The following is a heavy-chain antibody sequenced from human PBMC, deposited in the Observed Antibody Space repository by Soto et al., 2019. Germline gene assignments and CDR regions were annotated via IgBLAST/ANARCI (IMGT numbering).Heavy chain of an antibody. CDR2: IYYSGFT. CDR3: ARSPTRTNYADCFDP. J-gene: IGHJ5*02. Sequence: SETLSLTCTVSGGSISSGGYYWSWIRQHPGKGLEWIGYIYYSGFTYYNPSLKSRVTISVDTSKNQSSLKLSSVTAEDTAVYYCARSPTRTNYADCFDPWGQGTLVTVSS. CDR1: GGSISSGGYY. V-gene: IGHV4-31*03. D-gene: IGHD4-4*01.